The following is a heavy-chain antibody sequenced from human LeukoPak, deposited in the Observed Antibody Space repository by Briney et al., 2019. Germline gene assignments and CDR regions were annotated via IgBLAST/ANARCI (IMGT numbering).Heavy chain of an antibody. V-gene: IGHV3-11*01. J-gene: IGHJ4*02. CDR1: GFTFSDYY. CDR3: ARDGAPYYYDSSGYFDY. Sequence: GGSLRLSCAASGFTFSDYYMSWIRQAPGKGLEWVSYISSSGSNIYYADSVKGRFTISRDNAKNSLYLQMNSLRAEDTAVYYCARDGAPYYYDSSGYFDYWGQGTLVTVSS. D-gene: IGHD3-22*01. CDR2: ISSSGSNI.